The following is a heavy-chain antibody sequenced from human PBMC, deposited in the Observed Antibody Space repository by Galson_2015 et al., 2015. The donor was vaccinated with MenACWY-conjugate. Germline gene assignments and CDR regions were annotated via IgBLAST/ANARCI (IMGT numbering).Heavy chain of an antibody. CDR3: ARELSYGFPFYDY. Sequence: SLRLSCAASGFTFSSHWMHWVRQAPGKGLVWVSRINRDGSSTSYADSVKGRFTISRDNAKNTLYLQMNSLRAEDTAVYYCARELSYGFPFYDYWGQGTLVTVSS. V-gene: IGHV3-74*01. CDR1: GFTFSSHW. J-gene: IGHJ4*02. CDR2: INRDGSST. D-gene: IGHD3-16*02.